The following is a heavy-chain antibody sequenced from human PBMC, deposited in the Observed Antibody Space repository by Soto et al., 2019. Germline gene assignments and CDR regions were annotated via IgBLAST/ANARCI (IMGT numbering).Heavy chain of an antibody. V-gene: IGHV5-51*01. Sequence: GASLKISCKGSGYSFTGYWIGWVRQMPGKGLEWMGIIYPGDSDTRYSPSFQGQVTISADKSISTAYLQWSSLKASDTAIYYCARRVDNAKAFDYWGQGTLVTVSS. J-gene: IGHJ4*02. CDR2: IYPGDSDT. CDR3: ARRVDNAKAFDY. CDR1: GYSFTGYW. D-gene: IGHD5-12*01.